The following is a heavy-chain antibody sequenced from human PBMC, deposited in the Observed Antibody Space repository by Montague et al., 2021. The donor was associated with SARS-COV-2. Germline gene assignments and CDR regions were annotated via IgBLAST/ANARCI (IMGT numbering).Heavy chain of an antibody. V-gene: IGHV3-23*01. CDR1: GFTFNYYA. D-gene: IGHD5-18*01. CDR2: ISGSGGGT. CDR3: AKSQTNTAMDLFDY. J-gene: IGHJ4*02. Sequence: SLRLSCAASGFTFNYYAMSWDRQAPGKGLEWVSAISGSGGGTYYADSVKGRFTISRDNSKNTLYLQMNTLRAEDTAVYYCAKSQTNTAMDLFDYWGQGTLVTVSS.